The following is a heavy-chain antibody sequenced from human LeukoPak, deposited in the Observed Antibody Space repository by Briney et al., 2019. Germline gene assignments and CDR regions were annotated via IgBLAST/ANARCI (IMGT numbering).Heavy chain of an antibody. D-gene: IGHD3-22*01. CDR1: GGSITSSYY. CDR3: ARYARGGYTIDY. J-gene: IGHJ4*02. Sequence: SQTLSLTCPVSGGSITSSYYWSWIRQPPGKGLEWIGYIYYSGTTNYNPSLKSRVTISVDTSKNQFSLKLSSVTAADTAVYYCARYARGGYTIDYWGQGTLVTVSS. CDR2: IYYSGTT. V-gene: IGHV4-59*08.